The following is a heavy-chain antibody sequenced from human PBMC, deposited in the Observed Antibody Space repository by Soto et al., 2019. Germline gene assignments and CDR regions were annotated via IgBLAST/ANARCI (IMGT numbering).Heavy chain of an antibody. CDR3: ARDQGITTFGVYSMYYYGMDV. Sequence: ASVKVSCKASGYTFTNSGILWVRQAPGQGLEWLGWINTDNGNTNYAQHLQGRVTLTTDTSTSTAYMDLRSLGSDDTAVYYCARDQGITTFGVYSMYYYGMDVWGPGTTVTVSS. D-gene: IGHD3-3*01. V-gene: IGHV1-18*01. CDR2: INTDNGNT. J-gene: IGHJ6*02. CDR1: GYTFTNSG.